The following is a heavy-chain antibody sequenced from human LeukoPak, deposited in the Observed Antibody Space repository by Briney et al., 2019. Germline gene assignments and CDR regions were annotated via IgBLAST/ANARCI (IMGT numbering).Heavy chain of an antibody. J-gene: IGHJ4*02. CDR1: GASINTHY. D-gene: IGHD1-7*01. CDR3: ARGTGNWNYGV. V-gene: IGHV4-59*11. CDR2: SFYSGST. Sequence: PSETLSLTCTVSGASINTHYWSWFRQPPGKGLEWIGHSFYSGSTNYSPSLESRVAISVDRPNKKFSLKLMSVSAADTAVYYCARGTGNWNYGVWGRGTLIIVSS.